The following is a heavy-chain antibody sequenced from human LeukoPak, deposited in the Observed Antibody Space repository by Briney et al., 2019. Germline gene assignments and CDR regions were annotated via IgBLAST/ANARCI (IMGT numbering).Heavy chain of an antibody. CDR3: ARGPPYYYDSSGYYRLDY. CDR2: MNPNSGNT. V-gene: IGHV1-8*01. J-gene: IGHJ4*02. Sequence: ASVKVSCKASGYTFTSYDINWVRQATGQGLEWMGWMNPNSGNTGYAQKFQGRVTMTRNTSISTAYMELSSLRSEDTAVYYCARGPPYYYDSSGYYRLDYWGQGTLVTVSS. CDR1: GYTFTSYD. D-gene: IGHD3-22*01.